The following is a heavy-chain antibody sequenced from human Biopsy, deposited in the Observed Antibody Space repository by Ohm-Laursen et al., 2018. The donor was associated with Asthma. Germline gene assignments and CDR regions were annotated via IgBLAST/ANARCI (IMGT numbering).Heavy chain of an antibody. Sequence: SLRLSCAASGFTFSSYAMSWVRQAPGKGLEWVSAISGSGGSTYYADPVKGRFTISRDNSKNTLYLQMNSLGAEDTAVYYCATFPYGDYLPLDYWGQGTLVTVSS. CDR2: ISGSGGST. D-gene: IGHD4-17*01. CDR3: ATFPYGDYLPLDY. V-gene: IGHV3-23*01. J-gene: IGHJ4*02. CDR1: GFTFSSYA.